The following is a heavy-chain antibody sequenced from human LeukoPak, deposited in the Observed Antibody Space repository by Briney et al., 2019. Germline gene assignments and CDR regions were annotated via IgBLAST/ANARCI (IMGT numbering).Heavy chain of an antibody. CDR3: TRDYNWNPDY. J-gene: IGHJ4*02. CDR2: IRYDGSNK. CDR1: GFTFSSYG. D-gene: IGHD1-1*01. V-gene: IGHV3-30*02. Sequence: GGSLRLSCAASGFTFSSYGMHWVRQAPGKGLEWVAFIRYDGSNKYYADSVKGRFTISRDNSKNTLYLQMNSLRAEDTGVYYCTRDYNWNPDYWGQGTLVTVSS.